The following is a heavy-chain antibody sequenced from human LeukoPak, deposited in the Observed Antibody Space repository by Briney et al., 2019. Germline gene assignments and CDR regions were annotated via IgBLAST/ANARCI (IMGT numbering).Heavy chain of an antibody. V-gene: IGHV5-51*01. Sequence: GESLKISCQGSGYSFNNYWIGWMRQMPGNGLEWMGIIHPGDSDIRYSPSFQGLVTISADMSVSTAYLQWSSLEASDTAKYYCARQGGSATLGAFNVWGQGTVVTVSS. CDR3: ARQGGSATLGAFNV. D-gene: IGHD3-10*01. CDR1: GYSFNNYW. CDR2: IHPGDSDI. J-gene: IGHJ3*01.